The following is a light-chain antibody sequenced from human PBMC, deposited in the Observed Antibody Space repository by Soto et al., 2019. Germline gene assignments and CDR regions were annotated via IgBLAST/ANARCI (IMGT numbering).Light chain of an antibody. CDR1: QSLNRW. V-gene: IGKV1-5*01. CDR2: DAS. Sequence: DIQMTQSPSTLSASIGDRVIITCRASQSLNRWLAWYQQKPGKAPKLLIYDASSLESGVPSRFSGSGSGTEFTLTISSLQPDDFATYYCQQYSTYWTFGQGTKVEVK. J-gene: IGKJ1*01. CDR3: QQYSTYWT.